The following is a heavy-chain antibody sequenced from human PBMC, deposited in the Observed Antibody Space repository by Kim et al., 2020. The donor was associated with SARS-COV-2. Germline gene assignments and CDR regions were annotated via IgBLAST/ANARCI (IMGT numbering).Heavy chain of an antibody. J-gene: IGHJ4*02. Sequence: RYSPSFQGQVTISADKSISTAYLQWSSLKASDTAMYYCARQGTAAAGPDYWGQGTLVTVSS. D-gene: IGHD6-13*01. V-gene: IGHV5-51*01. CDR3: ARQGTAAAGPDY.